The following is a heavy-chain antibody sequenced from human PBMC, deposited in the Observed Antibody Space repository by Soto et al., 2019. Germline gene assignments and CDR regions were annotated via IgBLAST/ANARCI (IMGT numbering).Heavy chain of an antibody. D-gene: IGHD3-10*01. J-gene: IGHJ5*02. Sequence: GGSKIDSYAASGLNISSYIMNLIRQKQGKGPEWVSSISSSSSYIYYADSVKGRFTITRDNAKNSLYLQMNSLRAEDTAVYYCARGTSNLIPMVRGVITSDNCFDPWGQGTLVTGSS. V-gene: IGHV3-21*01. CDR3: ARGTSNLIPMVRGVITSDNCFDP. CDR2: ISSSSSYI. CDR1: GLNISSYI.